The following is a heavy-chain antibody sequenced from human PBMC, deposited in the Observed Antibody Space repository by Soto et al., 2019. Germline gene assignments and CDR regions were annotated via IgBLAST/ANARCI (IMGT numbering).Heavy chain of an antibody. CDR2: ISAYNGNT. CDR1: GYTFTSYG. J-gene: IGHJ5*02. V-gene: IGHV1-18*01. D-gene: IGHD2-2*02. CDR3: ARDHFCIYSCYKGVRRFGP. Sequence: ASVKVSCKASGYTFTSYGISWVRQAPGQGLEWMGWISAYNGNTNYAQKLQGRVTTTTDTSTSTAYMELRSLRSDDTAVYYCARDHFCIYSCYKGVRRFGPSGQGTLVTVSS.